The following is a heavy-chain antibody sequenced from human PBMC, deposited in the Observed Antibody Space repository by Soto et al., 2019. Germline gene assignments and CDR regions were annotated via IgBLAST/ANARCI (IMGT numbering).Heavy chain of an antibody. J-gene: IGHJ6*02. Sequence: PGGSLRLSCAASGFTFSSYDMHWVRQGTGKGLEWVSAISSAGDTYYPGSVKGRFTISRENAKNSLYLQMNSLGAEDTAVYYCVRDRITMVRGDYYGMDVWGQGTTVTVSS. D-gene: IGHD3-10*01. CDR1: GFTFSSYD. CDR3: VRDRITMVRGDYYGMDV. V-gene: IGHV3-13*01. CDR2: ISSAGDT.